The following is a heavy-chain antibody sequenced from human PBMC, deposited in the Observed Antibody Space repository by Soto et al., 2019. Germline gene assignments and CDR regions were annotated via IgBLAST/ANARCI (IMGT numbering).Heavy chain of an antibody. V-gene: IGHV1-69*01. CDR1: GGSFSNYI. J-gene: IGHJ4*02. CDR3: ARGLFGQQWLVGFDT. D-gene: IGHD6-19*01. Sequence: QVHLVQSGAEVKKPGSSVKVSCKASGGSFSNYIFAWVRQAPGQGLEWMGGTIPMFATAQYAQKLQGRVKITAEESTSTVYMDLTSLTSDDTAVYYCARGLFGQQWLVGFDTWGQGTLVTVSS. CDR2: TIPMFATA.